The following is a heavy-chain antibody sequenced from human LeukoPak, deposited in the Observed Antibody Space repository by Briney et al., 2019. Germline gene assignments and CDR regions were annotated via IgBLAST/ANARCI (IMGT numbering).Heavy chain of an antibody. CDR3: AKADSTTWYNNYVDG. CDR1: GFALSSYA. V-gene: IGHV3-23*01. J-gene: IGHJ4*02. Sequence: GRSLRLSCAASGFALSSYAMTWVRQAPGKGLEWVSALSVSGGNTYYADSVRGRFTISRANSKNTLYLQMNSLRAEDTAVYYCAKADSTTWYNNYVDGWGQGALVTVSS. D-gene: IGHD2-2*02. CDR2: LSVSGGNT.